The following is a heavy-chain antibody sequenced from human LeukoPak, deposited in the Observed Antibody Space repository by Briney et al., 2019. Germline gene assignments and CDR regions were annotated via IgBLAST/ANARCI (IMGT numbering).Heavy chain of an antibody. CDR2: ISSSSSYI. CDR1: GFTFSSYS. V-gene: IGHV3-21*01. D-gene: IGHD6-13*01. J-gene: IGHJ4*02. Sequence: GGSLRLSCAASGFTFSSYSMNWVRQAPGKGLEWVSSISSSSSYIYYADSVEGRFTISRDNAKNSLYLQMNSLRAEDTAVYYCARASSSWYGGSYYFDYWGQGTLVTVSS. CDR3: ARASSSWYGGSYYFDY.